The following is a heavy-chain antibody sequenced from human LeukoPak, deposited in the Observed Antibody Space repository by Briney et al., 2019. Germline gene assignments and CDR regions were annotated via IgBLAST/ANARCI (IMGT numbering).Heavy chain of an antibody. D-gene: IGHD6-19*01. J-gene: IGHJ6*03. CDR2: ISSSGSAI. Sequence: GGSLRLSCAASGFTFSSYEMNWVRQAPGKGLEWVSYISSSGSAIYYADSVKGRFTISRDNAKNSLYLQMNSLRAEDTALYYCARAHGAGGLGYYYMDVWGKGTTVTISS. V-gene: IGHV3-48*03. CDR1: GFTFSSYE. CDR3: ARAHGAGGLGYYYMDV.